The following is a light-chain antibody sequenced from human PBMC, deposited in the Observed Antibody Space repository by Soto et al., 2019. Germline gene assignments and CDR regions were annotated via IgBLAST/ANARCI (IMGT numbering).Light chain of an antibody. V-gene: IGKV3-20*01. J-gene: IGKJ1*01. CDR2: GAS. Sequence: MARSGESLDVCGGGSAKKTSRASQSVSNNYLAWYQQKPGQAPRLLIYGASNRATGIPDRFSGSGSGTDFTLTSSRLEPEDVAVYYCHQYGSSGTVGQGTKVDIK. CDR3: HQYGSSGT. CDR1: QSVSNNY.